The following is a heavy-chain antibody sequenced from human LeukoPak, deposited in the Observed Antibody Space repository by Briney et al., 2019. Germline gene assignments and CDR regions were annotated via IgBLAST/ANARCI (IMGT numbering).Heavy chain of an antibody. D-gene: IGHD6-13*01. CDR2: IYSGGST. V-gene: IGHV3-66*01. CDR1: GFTVSSNY. CDR3: ARDLRQQRVPGAFDI. J-gene: IGHJ3*02. Sequence: GGSLRLSCAASGFTVSSNYMSWVRQAPGKGLEWVSVIYSGGSTYYADSVKGRFTISRDNSKNTLYLQMNSLRAEDTAVYYCARDLRQQRVPGAFDIWGQGTMVTGS.